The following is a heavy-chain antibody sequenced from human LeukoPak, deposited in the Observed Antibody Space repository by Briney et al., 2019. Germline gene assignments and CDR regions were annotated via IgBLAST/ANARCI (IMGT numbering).Heavy chain of an antibody. Sequence: ASVNVSFKASASTFSTYGINWVRQAPGQGLEWMGWISAYNGNTNFAKKLQGRVTMTPDTSTSTAYMELRSLRSDDTAVYYCARDDALVATGSFDYWGQGTLVTVSS. D-gene: IGHD5-12*01. V-gene: IGHV1-18*01. CDR2: ISAYNGNT. CDR3: ARDDALVATGSFDY. CDR1: ASTFSTYG. J-gene: IGHJ4*02.